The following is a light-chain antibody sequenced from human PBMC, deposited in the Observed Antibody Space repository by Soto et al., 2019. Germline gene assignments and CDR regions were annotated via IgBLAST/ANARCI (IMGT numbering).Light chain of an antibody. CDR2: GAS. V-gene: IGKV3-20*01. J-gene: IGKJ1*01. CDR3: QQYDNWPWT. Sequence: VLTQSPGTLSLYTGEGATLSCRASQSISDNYLAWYQQRPGQAPRLLIYGASRRATGFPARFSGSGSGTDFTLTISSLQSEDFAVYYCQQYDNWPWTFGQGTKV. CDR1: QSISDNY.